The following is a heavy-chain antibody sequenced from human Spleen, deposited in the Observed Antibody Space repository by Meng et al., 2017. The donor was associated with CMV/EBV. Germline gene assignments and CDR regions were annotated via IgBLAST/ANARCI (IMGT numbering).Heavy chain of an antibody. CDR1: GGSISSSSYY. CDR3: ARRKSDLFDY. V-gene: IGHV4-39*01. J-gene: IGHJ4*02. CDR2: IYYSGST. Sequence: LSCTVSGGSISSSSYYWGWIRQPPGKGLEWIGSIYYSGSTYYNPSLKSRVTISVDTSKNQFSLKLSSVTAADTAVYYCARRKSDLFDYWGQGTLVTVS.